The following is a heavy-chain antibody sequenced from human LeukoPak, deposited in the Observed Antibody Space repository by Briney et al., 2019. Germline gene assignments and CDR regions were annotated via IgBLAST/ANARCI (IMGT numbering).Heavy chain of an antibody. D-gene: IGHD5-18*01. V-gene: IGHV4-59*01. CDR2: MQSTGNS. Sequence: SETLSLTCTVSGASISTCHWDWIRKSPGKGLEWIGYMQSTGNSNYNPSLKSRVTMSVDMSRNQIVLNLSSVTAADTAVYFCARDKQHSYGRYFDHWGQGTLVTVSS. CDR1: GASISTCH. CDR3: ARDKQHSYGRYFDH. J-gene: IGHJ4*02.